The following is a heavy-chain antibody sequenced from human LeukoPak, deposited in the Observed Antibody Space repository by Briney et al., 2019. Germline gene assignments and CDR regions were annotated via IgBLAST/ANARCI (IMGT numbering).Heavy chain of an antibody. CDR3: ARVVDGHQLQTGWFDP. D-gene: IGHD2-2*01. CDR2: IYYSGST. CDR1: GGPIRSYY. J-gene: IGHJ5*02. V-gene: IGHV4-59*08. Sequence: SETLSLTCTVSGGPIRSYYWSWIRQPPGKGLEWIGYIYYSGSTKYNPSLKSRVTVSVDTSKNQLSLKLISVTAADTAVYYCARVVDGHQLQTGWFDPWGQGTLVTVSS.